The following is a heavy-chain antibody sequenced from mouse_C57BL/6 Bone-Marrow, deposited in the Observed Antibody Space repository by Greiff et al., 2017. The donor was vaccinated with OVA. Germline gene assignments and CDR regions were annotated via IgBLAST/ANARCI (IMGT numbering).Heavy chain of an antibody. CDR1: GFTFSSYG. J-gene: IGHJ2*01. CDR3: ARRGDPHYFDY. V-gene: IGHV5-6*02. D-gene: IGHD2-13*01. Sequence: EVKLMESGGDLVKPGGSLKLSCAASGFTFSSYGMSWVRQTPDKRLEWVATISSGGSYTYYPDSVKGRLTISRDNAKNTLYLQMSSLKSEDTAMYYCARRGDPHYFDYWGQGTTLTVSS. CDR2: ISSGGSYT.